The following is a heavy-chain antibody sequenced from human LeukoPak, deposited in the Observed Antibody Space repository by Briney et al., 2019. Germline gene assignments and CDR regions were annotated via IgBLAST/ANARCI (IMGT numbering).Heavy chain of an antibody. D-gene: IGHD2-15*01. CDR2: INHSGTT. CDR1: GGSFSGYY. V-gene: IGHV4-34*01. J-gene: IGHJ4*02. Sequence: PSETLSLTCAVYGGSFSGYYWNWIRQPPGKGLEWIGGINHSGTTNYNPSLKSRVTISVDTSKNQFSLKLSSVTAADTAVYYCARVSSGGSKLFDYWGQGTLVTVYS. CDR3: ARVSSGGSKLFDY.